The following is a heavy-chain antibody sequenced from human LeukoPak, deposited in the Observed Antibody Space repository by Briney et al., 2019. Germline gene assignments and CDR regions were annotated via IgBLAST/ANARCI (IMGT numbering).Heavy chain of an antibody. CDR2: IYYSGST. D-gene: IGHD6-13*01. J-gene: IGHJ6*03. V-gene: IGHV4-59*01. CDR1: GGSISSYY. Sequence: KSSETLSLTCTVSGGSISSYYWSWIRQPPGEGLEWIGYIYYSGSTNYNPSLKSRVTISVGTSKNQFSLKLSSVTAADTAVYYCARAYSSKGYMDVWGKGTTVTVSS. CDR3: ARAYSSKGYMDV.